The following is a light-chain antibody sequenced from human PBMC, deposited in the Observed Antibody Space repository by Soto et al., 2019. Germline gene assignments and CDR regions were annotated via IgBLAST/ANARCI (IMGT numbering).Light chain of an antibody. CDR3: QLWDNGSDHWV. Sequence: SYELTQPPSVSGAPGQTARIAWGGNNIGTKSVHLYQQQPGQAPVLVFYDASDRPSGIPERFSGSNAGNTATLNISRVEAGDEAADSCQLWDNGSDHWVFGGGPKLTFL. V-gene: IGLV3-21*02. CDR1: NIGTKS. CDR2: DAS. J-gene: IGLJ3*02.